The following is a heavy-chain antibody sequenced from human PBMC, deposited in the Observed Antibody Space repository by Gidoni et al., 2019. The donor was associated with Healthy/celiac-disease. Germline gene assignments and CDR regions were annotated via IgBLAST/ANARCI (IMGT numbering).Heavy chain of an antibody. CDR1: GFTFDDYA. D-gene: IGHD6-13*01. J-gene: IGHJ4*02. Sequence: EVQLVESGGGLVQPGRSLRLSCAASGFTFDDYAMHWVRQAPGKGLEWVSGSSWNSGSIGYADSVKGRFTISRDNAKNSLYLQMNSLRAEDTALYYCAKDRVPGIAAAGDFDYWGQGTLVTVSS. V-gene: IGHV3-9*01. CDR2: SSWNSGSI. CDR3: AKDRVPGIAAAGDFDY.